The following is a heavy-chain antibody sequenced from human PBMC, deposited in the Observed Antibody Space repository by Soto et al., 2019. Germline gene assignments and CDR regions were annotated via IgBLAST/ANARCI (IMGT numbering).Heavy chain of an antibody. Sequence: EVQLVESGGGLVQPGGSLRVSCVASGFTFSSFWMYWVRQAPGKGLAWVSRINSDGSSTNYADSVRGRVTISRDNAKNTLYLQMNSLRAEDTAVYYCARIDFWSGMDVWGQGTTVTVSS. CDR2: INSDGSST. D-gene: IGHD3-3*01. CDR1: GFTFSSFW. V-gene: IGHV3-74*01. CDR3: ARIDFWSGMDV. J-gene: IGHJ6*02.